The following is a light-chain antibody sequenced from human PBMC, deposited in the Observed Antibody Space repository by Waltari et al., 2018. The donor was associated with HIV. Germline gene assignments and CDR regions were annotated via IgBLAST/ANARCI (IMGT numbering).Light chain of an antibody. V-gene: IGLV8-61*01. CDR2: STN. CDR3: VLYMGSGYWL. Sequence: QTVVTQEPSLSVSPGGTVTITCGLTSGPVSTGSYPNWYQQTPGRPPRTLIYSTNTRSSGVPDRFSGSILGNQAALTITGAQAEDESDYYCVLYMGSGYWLFGGGTRLTVL. CDR1: SGPVSTGSY. J-gene: IGLJ3*02.